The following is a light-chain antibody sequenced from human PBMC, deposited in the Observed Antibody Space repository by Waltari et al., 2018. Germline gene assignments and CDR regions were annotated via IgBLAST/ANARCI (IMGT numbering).Light chain of an antibody. V-gene: IGLV1-47*01. CDR2: RNN. Sequence: QSLLTQPPSASGPPGQLVIISCSGLRPNIGSNYVYWFQQLPGTAPTLLIYRNNQRPSGDPYRFSGAKSGTSASLAISGLRSEDEAYYCCATWDDRLSGWVCGGGTKLTVL. CDR3: ATWDDRLSGWV. CDR1: RPNIGSNY. J-gene: IGLJ3*02.